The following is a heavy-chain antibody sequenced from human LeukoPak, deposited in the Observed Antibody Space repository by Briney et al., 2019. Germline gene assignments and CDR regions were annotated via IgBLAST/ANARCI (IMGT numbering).Heavy chain of an antibody. Sequence: GASVKVSCKTSGYSENFYGITWVRQVAGQELEWMGWISAQHGQTEYAPNSQDRVTMTTDTYTNTAYMELRSLRSDDTAVYYCAGSLGYCTSNVCYLKYWGQGTLVTVSS. D-gene: IGHD2-8*01. CDR3: AGSLGYCTSNVCYLKY. J-gene: IGHJ4*02. CDR2: ISAQHGQT. CDR1: GYSENFYG. V-gene: IGHV1-18*01.